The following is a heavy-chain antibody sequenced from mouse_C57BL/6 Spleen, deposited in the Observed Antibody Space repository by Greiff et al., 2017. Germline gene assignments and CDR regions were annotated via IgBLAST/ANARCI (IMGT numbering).Heavy chain of an antibody. Sequence: VQLQQSGPELVKPGASVKIPCKASGYTFTDYNMDWVKQSHGKSLEWIGDINPNNGGTIYNQKFKGKATLTVDKSSSTAYMELRSLTSEDTAVYYCARVGYYDYYFDYWGQGTTLTVSS. J-gene: IGHJ2*01. CDR3: ARVGYYDYYFDY. CDR2: INPNNGGT. CDR1: GYTFTDYN. D-gene: IGHD2-4*01. V-gene: IGHV1-18*01.